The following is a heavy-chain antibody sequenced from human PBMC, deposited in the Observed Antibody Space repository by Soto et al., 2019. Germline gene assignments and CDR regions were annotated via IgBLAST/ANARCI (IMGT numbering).Heavy chain of an antibody. CDR1: GYSISTHW. CDR3: ARARVSTPRLEDPFDI. CDR2: IYPGDSDA. Sequence: PGESLKISCKGSGYSISTHWLAWVRQMPGKGLEYMGIIYPGDSDARYSPSFQGQVTLSADKSISTAYLQWTSLKASDTAIYFCARARVSTPRLEDPFDIWGQGTMVTVSS. D-gene: IGHD5-12*01. V-gene: IGHV5-51*01. J-gene: IGHJ3*02.